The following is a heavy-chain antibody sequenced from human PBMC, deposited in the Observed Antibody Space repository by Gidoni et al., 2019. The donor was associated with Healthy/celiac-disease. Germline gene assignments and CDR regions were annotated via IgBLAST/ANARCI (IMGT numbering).Heavy chain of an antibody. Sequence: QVQLVQSGAEVKKPGASVTVSCQASGYTFTGYSMPWVRQAPGQGLEWMGWINPTSGGTNYAQKFQGWVTMTRDTSISTAYMELSRLSSDDTAVYYCARDLLSIAARNYYGMDVWGQGTTVTVSS. V-gene: IGHV1-2*04. CDR1: GYTFTGYS. J-gene: IGHJ6*02. D-gene: IGHD6-6*01. CDR3: ARDLLSIAARNYYGMDV. CDR2: INPTSGGT.